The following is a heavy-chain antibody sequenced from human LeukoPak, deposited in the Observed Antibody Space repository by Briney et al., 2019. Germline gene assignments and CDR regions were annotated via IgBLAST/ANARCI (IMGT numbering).Heavy chain of an antibody. D-gene: IGHD3-22*01. CDR2: ISGSGGST. Sequence: GGSLRLSCAASGFTFSSYAMSWVRQAPGKGLEWVSAISGSGGSTYYADSVKGRFTISRDNSKNTLYLQMNSLRAEDTAVYYCAEDHYYDSSGYYSNFDYWGQGTLVTVSS. CDR3: AEDHYYDSSGYYSNFDY. CDR1: GFTFSSYA. J-gene: IGHJ4*02. V-gene: IGHV3-23*01.